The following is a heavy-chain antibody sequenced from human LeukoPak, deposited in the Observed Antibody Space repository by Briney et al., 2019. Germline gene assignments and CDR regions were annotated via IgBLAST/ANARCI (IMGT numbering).Heavy chain of an antibody. D-gene: IGHD3-10*01. J-gene: IGHJ3*02. Sequence: GASVKVSCKVSGYTLTELSMHWVRQAPGKGLEWMGGFDPEDGETIYAQKFQGRVTMTEDTSTDTAYMELSSLRSEDTAVYYCATDSFGSPFSDAFDIWGQGTMVTVSS. V-gene: IGHV1-24*01. CDR3: ATDSFGSPFSDAFDI. CDR1: GYTLTELS. CDR2: FDPEDGET.